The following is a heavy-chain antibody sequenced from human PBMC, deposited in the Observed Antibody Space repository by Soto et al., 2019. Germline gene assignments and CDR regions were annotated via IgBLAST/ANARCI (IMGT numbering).Heavy chain of an antibody. D-gene: IGHD4-17*01. J-gene: IGHJ4*02. CDR1: GGSISSGDYY. V-gene: IGHV4-30-4*01. Sequence: SETLSLTCTVSGGSISSGDYYWSWICQPPGRGLEWIGYIYYSGSTYYNPSLKSRVTISVDTSKNQFSLKLTSVTAADTAVYFCASFSGATYGDYGGGINYWGQGTLVTVSS. CDR3: ASFSGATYGDYGGGINY. CDR2: IYYSGST.